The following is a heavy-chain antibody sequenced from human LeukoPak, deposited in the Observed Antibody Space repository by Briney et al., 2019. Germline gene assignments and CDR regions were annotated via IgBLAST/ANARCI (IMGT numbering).Heavy chain of an antibody. Sequence: HPGRSLRLSCAASGFTFSSYVMHWVRQAPGKGLEWVAVISYDGSNKYYADSVKGRFTISRDNSKNTLYLQMNSLRAEDTAVYYCARDRESTYYFDYWGQGTLVTVSS. CDR1: GFTFSSYV. CDR2: ISYDGSNK. CDR3: ARDRESTYYFDY. J-gene: IGHJ4*02. V-gene: IGHV3-30-3*01.